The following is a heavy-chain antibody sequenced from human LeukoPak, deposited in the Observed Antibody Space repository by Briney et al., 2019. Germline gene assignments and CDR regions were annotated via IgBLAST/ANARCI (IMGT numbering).Heavy chain of an antibody. CDR2: ISSSSSYI. D-gene: IGHD2-15*01. J-gene: IGHJ4*02. V-gene: IGHV3-21*01. Sequence: PGRSLRLSCAASGFTFSTYAMHWVRQAPGKGLEWVSSISSSSSYIYYADSVKGRFTISRDNAKNSLYLQMNSLRAEDTAVYYCARVDGSLFAYFDYWGQGTLVTVSS. CDR3: ARVDGSLFAYFDY. CDR1: GFTFSTYA.